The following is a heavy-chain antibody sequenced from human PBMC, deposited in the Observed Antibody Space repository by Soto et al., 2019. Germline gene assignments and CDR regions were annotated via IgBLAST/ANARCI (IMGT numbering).Heavy chain of an antibody. J-gene: IGHJ5*02. CDR2: MSTSGIT. CDR1: GASITSHG. D-gene: IGHD3-16*01. Sequence: SETLSLTCTVSGASITSHGWSWIRQPAGKGLEWIGRMSTSGITNYNPSLKSRVTMSVDTSKNQFSLNLSSVAAADTAVYYCATLRGALDPWGQGIPVTVSS. CDR3: ATLRGALDP. V-gene: IGHV4-4*07.